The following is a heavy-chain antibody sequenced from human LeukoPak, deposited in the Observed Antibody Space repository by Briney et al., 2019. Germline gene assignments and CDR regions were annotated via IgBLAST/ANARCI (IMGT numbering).Heavy chain of an antibody. CDR2: ISWNSGSI. J-gene: IGHJ4*02. CDR1: GFTFSSYW. D-gene: IGHD7-27*01. Sequence: GGSLRLSCAASGFTFSSYWMSWVRQAPGKDLEWVSGISWNSGSIGYADSVKGRFTISRDNAKNSLYLQMNSLRAEDTALYYCAKDPGLGISGFDYWGQGTLVTVSS. CDR3: AKDPGLGISGFDY. V-gene: IGHV3-9*01.